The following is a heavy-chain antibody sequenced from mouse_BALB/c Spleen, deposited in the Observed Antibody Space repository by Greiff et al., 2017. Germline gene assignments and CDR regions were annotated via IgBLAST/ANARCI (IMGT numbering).Heavy chain of an antibody. CDR3: ARIGVRRVYYYAMDY. CDR1: GYSFTGYY. J-gene: IGHJ4*01. V-gene: IGHV14-3*02. D-gene: IGHD2-14*01. CDR2: IDPANGNT. Sequence: VQLQQSGPDLVKPGASVKISCKASGYSFTGYYMHWVKQRPEQGLEWIGRIDPANGNTKYDPKFQGKATITADTSSNTAYLQLSSLTSEDTAVYYCARIGVRRVYYYAMDYWGQGTSVTVSS.